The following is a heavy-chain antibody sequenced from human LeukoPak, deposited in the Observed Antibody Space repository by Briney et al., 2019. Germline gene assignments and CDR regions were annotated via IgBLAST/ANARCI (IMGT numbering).Heavy chain of an antibody. CDR2: IYYSGST. Sequence: SQTLSLTCAISGDSVSSNSAAWSWIRQPPGKGLEWIGYIYYSGSTNYNPSLKSRVTISVDTSKNQFSLKLSSVTAADTAVYYCARGGGPQQWLVSWGQGTLVTVSS. V-gene: IGHV4-61*01. CDR3: ARGGGPQQWLVS. J-gene: IGHJ5*02. D-gene: IGHD6-19*01. CDR1: GDSVSSNSAA.